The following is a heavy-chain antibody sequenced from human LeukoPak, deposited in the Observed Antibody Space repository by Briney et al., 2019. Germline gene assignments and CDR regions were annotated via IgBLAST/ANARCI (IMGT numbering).Heavy chain of an antibody. CDR1: GGSINTNSFS. CDR3: ARVYSSGYYQWFDP. Sequence: SETLSLTCTVSGGSINTNSFSWGWIRQPPGKGLEWIGTFYYSGSTYSTASLQSRVTISVDTSKNQFSLKLSSVTAADTAMYYCARVYSSGYYQWFDPWGQGTLVTVSS. V-gene: IGHV4-39*07. D-gene: IGHD6-19*01. CDR2: FYYSGST. J-gene: IGHJ5*02.